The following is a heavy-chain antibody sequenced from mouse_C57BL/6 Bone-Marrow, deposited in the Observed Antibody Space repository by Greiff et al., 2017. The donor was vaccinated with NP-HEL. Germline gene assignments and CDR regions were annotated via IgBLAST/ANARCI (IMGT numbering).Heavy chain of an antibody. CDR1: GYTFTSYW. CDR2: IDPNRGGT. Sequence: VQLQQSGAELVKPGASVKLSCKASGYTFTSYWMHWVKPRPGRGLAWIGRIDPNRGGTKYNEKFKSKATLTVDKPSSTAYMQLSSLTSEDSAVYYCARDYGSYAMDYWGQGTSVTVSS. V-gene: IGHV1-72*01. D-gene: IGHD1-1*01. CDR3: ARDYGSYAMDY. J-gene: IGHJ4*01.